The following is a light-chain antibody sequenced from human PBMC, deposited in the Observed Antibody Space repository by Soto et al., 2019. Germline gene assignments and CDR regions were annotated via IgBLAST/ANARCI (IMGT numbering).Light chain of an antibody. CDR1: QSVTGSY. V-gene: IGKV3-20*01. Sequence: EIVLTQSPGTLSLSPGERATLSCRASQSVTGSYVAWYQQRSGQAPRLLIYGASSRATGIPVRFSGSGFATDCTLTLSRLESQDSALSYCQQYGWSLLTFGGGTKVDLK. CDR2: GAS. CDR3: QQYGWSLLT. J-gene: IGKJ4*01.